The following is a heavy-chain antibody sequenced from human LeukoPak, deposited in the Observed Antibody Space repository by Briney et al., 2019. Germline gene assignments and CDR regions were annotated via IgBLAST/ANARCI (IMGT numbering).Heavy chain of an antibody. V-gene: IGHV1-2*02. CDR3: ARDLRDDGFGAEGSLDY. Sequence: GASVKVSCKASGYTFTTYYLHWIRKAPGQGLEWMGWIDPNNGGTHYAQKFRDRVTMTRDRSISTAYLELSSLTSDDTTMYYCARDLRDDGFGAEGSLDYWGQGTLVTVSS. D-gene: IGHD3-10*01. CDR2: IDPNNGGT. J-gene: IGHJ4*02. CDR1: GYTFTTYY.